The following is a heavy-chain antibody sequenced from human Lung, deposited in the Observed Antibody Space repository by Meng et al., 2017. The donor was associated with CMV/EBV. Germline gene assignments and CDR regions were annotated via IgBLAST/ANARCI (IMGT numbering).Heavy chain of an antibody. CDR1: GGSMSSGNYY. V-gene: IGHV4-30-4*01. J-gene: IGHJ4*02. CDR3: ASFDHIPRRNYFDY. Sequence: QVQPQGLCPGLVEPSQPLSLTCTVPGGSMSSGNYYWSWIRQPPGKGLEWIGYIHHSGSAYYNPSLKSRVSISVDTSKNQFSLNLNSTTAADTAVYYCASFDHIPRRNYFDYWGQGTLVTVSS. D-gene: IGHD2-21*01. CDR2: IHHSGSA.